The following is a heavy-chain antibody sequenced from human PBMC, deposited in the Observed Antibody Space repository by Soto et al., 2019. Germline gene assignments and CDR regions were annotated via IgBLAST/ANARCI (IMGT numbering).Heavy chain of an antibody. Sequence: QVQLVQSGAEVKKPGASVKVSCKASGYTFTSYYMHWVRQAPGQGLEWMGIINPSGGSTSYAQKCEGRVTMTKDTAKSTVYMELSSRRSEDTAVYYCARDANYDSSGYYDYYYYGMDVWGQGTTVTVSS. CDR3: ARDANYDSSGYYDYYYYGMDV. J-gene: IGHJ6*02. V-gene: IGHV1-46*01. D-gene: IGHD3-22*01. CDR2: INPSGGST. CDR1: GYTFTSYY.